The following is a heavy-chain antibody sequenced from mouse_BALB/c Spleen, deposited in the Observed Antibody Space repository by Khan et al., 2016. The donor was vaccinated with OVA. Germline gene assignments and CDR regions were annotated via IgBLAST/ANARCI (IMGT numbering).Heavy chain of an antibody. CDR3: AREEALYYFDY. CDR1: GYIFTSYW. V-gene: IGHV1-76*01. Sequence: QVQLKQSGNELVRPGASVKLSCKTSGYIFTSYWIHWVKQRSGQGLEWFARIYPGTNNTYYNEKLKDKVTLTADRSSSTAYMQLSSLKSEDSAVYFCAREEALYYFDYWGQGTTLTVSS. CDR2: IYPGTNNT. D-gene: IGHD3-2*02. J-gene: IGHJ2*01.